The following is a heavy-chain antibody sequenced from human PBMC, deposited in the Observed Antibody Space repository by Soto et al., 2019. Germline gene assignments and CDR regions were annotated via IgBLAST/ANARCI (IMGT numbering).Heavy chain of an antibody. CDR1: GYTFTSYG. CDR3: ARDISSGEYDYGDFYFDY. D-gene: IGHD4-17*01. J-gene: IGHJ4*02. CDR2: ISAYNGNT. Sequence: ASVKVSCKASGYTFTSYGISWVRQAPGQGLEWMGWISAYNGNTNYAQKLQGRVTMTTDTSTSTAYMELRSLRSDDTAVYYCARDISSGEYDYGDFYFDYWGQGTLVTVSS. V-gene: IGHV1-18*01.